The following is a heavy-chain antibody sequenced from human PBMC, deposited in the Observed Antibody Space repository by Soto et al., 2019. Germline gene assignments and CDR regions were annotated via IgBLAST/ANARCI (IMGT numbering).Heavy chain of an antibody. CDR1: GFTFSSYA. CDR2: ISVSGSDT. V-gene: IGHV3-23*01. Sequence: GGSLRLSCAASGFTFSSYAMSWVRQAPGKGLEWVSVISVSGSDTFYADSVKGRFTISRDNSKNTLYLQMNSLRAEDTAVYYCAKDPPKTGTKFPYFDYWGQGTLVTVSS. CDR3: AKDPPKTGTKFPYFDY. D-gene: IGHD1-7*01. J-gene: IGHJ4*02.